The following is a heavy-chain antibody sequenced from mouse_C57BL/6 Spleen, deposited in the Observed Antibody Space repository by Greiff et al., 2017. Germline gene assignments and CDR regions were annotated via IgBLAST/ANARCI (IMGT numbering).Heavy chain of an antibody. CDR1: GYTFTSYG. J-gene: IGHJ3*01. V-gene: IGHV1-81*01. Sequence: VQVVESGAELARPGASVKLSCKASGYTFTSYGISWVKQRTGQGLEWIGEIYPRSGNTYYNEKFQGKATLTADKSSSTAYMELRSLTSEDSAVYFCARPLDYGSSYPWFAYWGQGTLVTVSA. D-gene: IGHD1-1*01. CDR2: IYPRSGNT. CDR3: ARPLDYGSSYPWFAY.